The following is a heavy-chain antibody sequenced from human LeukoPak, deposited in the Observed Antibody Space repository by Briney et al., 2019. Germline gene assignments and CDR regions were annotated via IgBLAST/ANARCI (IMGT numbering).Heavy chain of an antibody. Sequence: SETLSLTCAVYGGSFSGYYWSWIRQPPGKGLEWIGEINHSGSTNYNPSLKSQVTISVDTSKNQFSLKLSSVAAADTAVYYCARVAAAAAFDYWGQGTLVTVSS. D-gene: IGHD6-13*01. CDR2: INHSGST. V-gene: IGHV4-34*01. CDR1: GGSFSGYY. CDR3: ARVAAAAAFDY. J-gene: IGHJ4*02.